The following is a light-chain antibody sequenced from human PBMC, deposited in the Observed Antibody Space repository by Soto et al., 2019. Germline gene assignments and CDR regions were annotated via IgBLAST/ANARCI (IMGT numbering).Light chain of an antibody. V-gene: IGLV2-23*01. Sequence: QSALTQPASVSGSPGQSITISCTGTSSDVGSYNLVSWYQQHPGKAPKLMIYEGSKRPSGVSNRFSGSKSGNTASLTISGLQAEDEADYYCCSYVGSNTLVFGGGTKVTVL. CDR3: CSYVGSNTLV. J-gene: IGLJ2*01. CDR1: SSDVGSYNL. CDR2: EGS.